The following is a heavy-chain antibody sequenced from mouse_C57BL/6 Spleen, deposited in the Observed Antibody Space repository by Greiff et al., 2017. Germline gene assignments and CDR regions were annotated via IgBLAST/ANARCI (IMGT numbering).Heavy chain of an antibody. Sequence: QVQLQQSGPELVKPGASVKISCKASGYAFSSSWMNWVKQRPGKGLEWIGRIYPGDGDTNCNGKFKGKATLTADKSSSTAYMQLSSLTSEDSAVYVCARERDYLYYFDYWRQGTTLTVSS. J-gene: IGHJ2*01. CDR1: GYAFSSSW. V-gene: IGHV1-82*01. CDR3: ARERDYLYYFDY. D-gene: IGHD5-5*01. CDR2: IYPGDGDT.